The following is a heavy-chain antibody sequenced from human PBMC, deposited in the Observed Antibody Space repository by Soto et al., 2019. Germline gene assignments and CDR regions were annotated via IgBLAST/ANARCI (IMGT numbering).Heavy chain of an antibody. Sequence: ASVKVSCKASGYTFTNCALHWVRPAPGQRREWVGWLNARHGKQKYSHMCHGRDTNTKDTSTSTTYMELSTQKSEDTAGYCCVREWVEMATMIISGMDVWGQGLTVTV. J-gene: IGHJ6*02. CDR3: VREWVEMATMIISGMDV. D-gene: IGHD3-16*01. CDR2: LNARHGKQ. CDR1: GYTFTNCA. V-gene: IGHV1-3*01.